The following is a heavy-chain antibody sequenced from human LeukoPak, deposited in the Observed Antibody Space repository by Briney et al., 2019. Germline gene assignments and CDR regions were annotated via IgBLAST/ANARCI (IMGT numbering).Heavy chain of an antibody. J-gene: IGHJ5*02. CDR2: IRSKRDGRTT. CDR3: AKAGRSSSGVGSYWFAP. D-gene: IGHD6-6*01. Sequence: GGSLRLSCAASGFTFSKPWMSWFRQAPGKGLEWVGRIRSKRDGRTTDYSAPVKGRFTITRDNPKNSLYLQMNSMRAEDMALYYCAKAGRSSSGVGSYWFAPWGQGTLAPVSS. V-gene: IGHV3-15*05. CDR1: GFTFSKPW.